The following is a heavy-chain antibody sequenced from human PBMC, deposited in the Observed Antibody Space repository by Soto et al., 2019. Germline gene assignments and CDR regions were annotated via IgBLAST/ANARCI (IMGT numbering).Heavy chain of an antibody. D-gene: IGHD6-6*01. V-gene: IGHV1-69*08. CDR3: SCGYSSSSEL. Sequence: QVQVVQSGAEVKKPGSSVKVSCKASGGTFGSYTVNWVRQAPGQGLEWMGRIIPIVGTINYSQKFHGRVTISADTSTSTAYMALTSLRSEDTAVYFCSCGYSSSSELWGQGTLVTVSS. J-gene: IGHJ4*02. CDR1: GGTFGSYT. CDR2: IIPIVGTI.